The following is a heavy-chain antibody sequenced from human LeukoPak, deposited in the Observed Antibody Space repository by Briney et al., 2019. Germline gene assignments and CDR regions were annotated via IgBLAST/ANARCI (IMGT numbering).Heavy chain of an antibody. CDR3: ARGMDYYDSSGYHDAFDI. V-gene: IGHV1-2*02. CDR1: GCTFTGYY. D-gene: IGHD3-22*01. J-gene: IGHJ3*02. CDR2: INPNSGGT. Sequence: ASVKVSCKASGCTFTGYYMHWVREAPGQGLEWMGWINPNSGGTNYAQKFQGRVTMTRDTSISTAYMELSRLRSDDTAVYYCARGMDYYDSSGYHDAFDIWGQGTMVTVSS.